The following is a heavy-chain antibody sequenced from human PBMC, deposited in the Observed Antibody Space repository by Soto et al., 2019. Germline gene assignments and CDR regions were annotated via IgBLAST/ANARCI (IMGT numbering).Heavy chain of an antibody. CDR1: GFVSTNYN. V-gene: IGHV1-3*01. Sequence: QAHLVQSGAEVKVPGDSVQVFCRASGFVSTNYNFHWVRQAPGQSLEWMGRINAANGNTQYSQNFQGRVTFTSDTSASTAFMELTNLRFEDKAMYYCATDYGSNWRLWGQGTLVSVSS. D-gene: IGHD3-10*01. CDR2: INAANGNT. J-gene: IGHJ4*02. CDR3: ATDYGSNWRL.